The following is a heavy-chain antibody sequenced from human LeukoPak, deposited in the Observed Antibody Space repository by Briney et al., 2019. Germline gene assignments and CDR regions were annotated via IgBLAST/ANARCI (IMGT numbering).Heavy chain of an antibody. CDR3: ARGEYEYLVDN. CDR1: GSSMSDYY. CDR2: LYYSGNT. J-gene: IGHJ4*02. V-gene: IGHV4-59*01. Sequence: SETLSLTCTVSGSSMSDYYWSWIRHSPVRGLEWIGYLYYSGNTNYNPSLKSRLTISRDMAKNQFSLKLSSVASADTAVYYCARGEYEYLVDNWGQGTLVTVSS. D-gene: IGHD5-12*01.